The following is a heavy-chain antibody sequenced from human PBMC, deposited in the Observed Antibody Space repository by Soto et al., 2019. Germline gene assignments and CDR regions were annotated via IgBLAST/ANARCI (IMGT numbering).Heavy chain of an antibody. D-gene: IGHD4-17*01. V-gene: IGHV3-23*01. Sequence: EVQLLESGGGLVQPGGSLRLSCAASGFTFSTYGMSWVRQAPGKGLEWVSVIGGSGGSTYNADSVKGRFTVSRDNSKSTLYLQMASLIDEDTAVSYCATEWGTWDPLTTVTFFDYWGQGTLVTVSS. J-gene: IGHJ4*02. CDR1: GFTFSTYG. CDR3: ATEWGTWDPLTTVTFFDY. CDR2: IGGSGGST.